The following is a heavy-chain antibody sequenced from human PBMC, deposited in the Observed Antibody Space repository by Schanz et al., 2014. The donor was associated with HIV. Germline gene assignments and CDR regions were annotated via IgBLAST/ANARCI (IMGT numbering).Heavy chain of an antibody. V-gene: IGHV3-23*01. CDR3: ANEEVPNDY. CDR2: ISGGGRT. Sequence: EVQLLESGGGLIQPGGSLRLSCAASGFTFTSYAMTWVRQAPGKGLEWVSAISGGGRTYYADSVKGRFTISRDNSKNTVYLQMNSLRAEDTAVYYCANEEVPNDYWGQGTLVTVSS. J-gene: IGHJ4*02. CDR1: GFTFTSYA.